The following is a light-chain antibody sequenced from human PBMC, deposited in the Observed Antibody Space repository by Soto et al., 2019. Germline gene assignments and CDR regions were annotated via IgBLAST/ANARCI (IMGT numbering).Light chain of an antibody. Sequence: QSALTQPASVSGSPRQSITISCTGASSEVGGYTYVSWYQPHPGKAPKLMLYEVNNRPSGVSTRFSGSKSGNKASLTISGLQAEDEADYYCSSYTSRSTLYVFGTGTKLTVL. CDR1: SSEVGGYTY. CDR3: SSYTSRSTLYV. V-gene: IGLV2-14*01. CDR2: EVN. J-gene: IGLJ1*01.